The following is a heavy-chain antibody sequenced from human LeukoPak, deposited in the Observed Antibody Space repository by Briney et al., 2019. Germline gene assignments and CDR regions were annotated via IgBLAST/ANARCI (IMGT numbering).Heavy chain of an antibody. V-gene: IGHV3-15*01. CDR2: IKSKTDGETT. CDR3: TTDWSGEIAFDI. CDR1: GLTFTKAW. Sequence: GGSLRLSCAVFGLTFTKAWMSWVRQAPGKGLEWVGCIKSKTDGETTDYAATVKGRFTISRDDSKNTLYLQMNSLKTEDTAVYYCTTDWSGEIAFDIWGQGTMVTVSS. J-gene: IGHJ3*02. D-gene: IGHD7-27*01.